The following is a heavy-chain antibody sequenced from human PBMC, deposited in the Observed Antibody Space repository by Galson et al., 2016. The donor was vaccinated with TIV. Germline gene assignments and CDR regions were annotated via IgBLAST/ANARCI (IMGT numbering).Heavy chain of an antibody. CDR2: IHPADSDT. CDR3: ARRKEMTTNRLYAFDL. J-gene: IGHJ3*01. CDR1: GYSFSSYW. D-gene: IGHD5-24*01. V-gene: IGHV5-51*01. Sequence: QSGADVKKPGEPLKISCEGSGYSFSSYWIGWVRHKPGEGLEWIGIIHPADSDTRYSPSFRGQVTMSADKAINGAYLQWRTLKASDSAMYYCARRKEMTTNRLYAFDLWGQGTMVIVSS.